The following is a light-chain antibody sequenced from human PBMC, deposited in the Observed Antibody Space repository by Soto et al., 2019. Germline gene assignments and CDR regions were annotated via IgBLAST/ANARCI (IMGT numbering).Light chain of an antibody. Sequence: NFMLTQPHSVSESPGKTVTISCTRSSGSIASNYVQWYQQRPGSAPTTVIYEDNQRPSGVPDRFSGSIDSSSNSASLTISGLKTEDEAEYYCQSYDSSHLWVFGGGTKLTVL. J-gene: IGLJ3*02. CDR3: QSYDSSHLWV. CDR1: SGSIASNY. CDR2: EDN. V-gene: IGLV6-57*03.